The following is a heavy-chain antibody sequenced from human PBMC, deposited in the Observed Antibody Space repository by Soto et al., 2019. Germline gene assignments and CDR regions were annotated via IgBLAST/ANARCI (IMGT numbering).Heavy chain of an antibody. V-gene: IGHV3-9*01. CDR2: ISWNSGNI. Sequence: PGGSLRLSCAASGFTFDDYAMNWVRQAPGKGLEWVSGISWNSGNIGYADSVKGQITITRDNARTSLYLKMNSLRPEDTAVYYCAKGSGFGYQSPLDYWGQGTLVTVSS. D-gene: IGHD5-12*01. J-gene: IGHJ4*02. CDR3: AKGSGFGYQSPLDY. CDR1: GFTFDDYA.